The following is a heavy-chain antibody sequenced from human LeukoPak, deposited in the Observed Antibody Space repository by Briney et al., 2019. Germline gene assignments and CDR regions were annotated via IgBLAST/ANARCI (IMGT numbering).Heavy chain of an antibody. D-gene: IGHD5/OR15-5a*01. Sequence: GGSLRLSCAASGFSFSNYGMHWVRQAPGKGLEWVSFIRYDGSNLYYADSVKGRFTISRDNSKSTLFLQMNSLRAEDTAIYHCAKGAPNLPDYWGQGTLVTVSS. V-gene: IGHV3-30*02. CDR3: AKGAPNLPDY. CDR1: GFSFSNYG. J-gene: IGHJ4*02. CDR2: IRYDGSNL.